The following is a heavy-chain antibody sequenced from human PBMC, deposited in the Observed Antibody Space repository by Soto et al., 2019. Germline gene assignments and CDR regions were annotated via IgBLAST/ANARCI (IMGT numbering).Heavy chain of an antibody. CDR2: IKQDGSAT. Sequence: GGSLRLSCAASGFTFSNYWMSLVRQVPGKGPEWVATIKQDGSATFFADSVKGRFTVSRDNGKNSLYLQMNSLRAEDTAVYYCAKYCGGVACNPSYYYYYLDVWGRGTTVTVS. CDR3: AKYCGGVACNPSYYYYYLDV. CDR1: GFTFSNYW. V-gene: IGHV3-7*01. J-gene: IGHJ6*03. D-gene: IGHD2-21*01.